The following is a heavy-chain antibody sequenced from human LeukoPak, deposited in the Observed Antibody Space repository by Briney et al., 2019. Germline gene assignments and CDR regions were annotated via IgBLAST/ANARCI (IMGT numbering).Heavy chain of an antibody. CDR3: ATAQMGGDVWRYYFDY. V-gene: IGHV1-24*01. D-gene: IGHD3-16*01. CDR1: GYTLTELS. CDR2: FDPEDGET. J-gene: IGHJ4*02. Sequence: ASVKVSCKVSGYTLTELSMHWVRQAPGKGLEWMGGFDPEDGETIYAQKFQGRVTMTEDTSTDTAYMELSSLRSEDTAVYYCATAQMGGDVWRYYFDYWGQGTLVTVSS.